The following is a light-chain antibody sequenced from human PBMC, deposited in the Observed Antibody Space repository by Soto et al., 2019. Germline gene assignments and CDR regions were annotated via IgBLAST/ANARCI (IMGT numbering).Light chain of an antibody. CDR3: QQYKQWPLIT. V-gene: IGKV3-15*01. CDR2: GAF. Sequence: EIVWTQSPATLSLSPGERVTLSCWASQSISSNLAWYQQKPCQSPRLIIYGAFSRATDVPARFSASGSGTEFTPTITSLQSEDFAFYYCQQYKQWPLITFGQGTRLEIK. CDR1: QSISSN. J-gene: IGKJ5*01.